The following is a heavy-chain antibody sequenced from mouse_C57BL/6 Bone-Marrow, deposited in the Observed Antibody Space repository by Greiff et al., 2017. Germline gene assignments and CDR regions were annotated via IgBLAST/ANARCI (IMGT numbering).Heavy chain of an antibody. CDR2: INPSSGYT. CDR3: AREDNLLRQMYFDV. J-gene: IGHJ1*03. V-gene: IGHV1-4*01. CDR1: GYTFTSYT. D-gene: IGHD1-2*01. Sequence: VQLQQSGAELARPGASVKMSCKASGYTFTSYTMHWVKQRPGQGLEWIGYINPSSGYTKYNQKFKDKATLTADKSSSTAYMQLSSLTSEDSAVYYCAREDNLLRQMYFDVWGTGTTVTVSS.